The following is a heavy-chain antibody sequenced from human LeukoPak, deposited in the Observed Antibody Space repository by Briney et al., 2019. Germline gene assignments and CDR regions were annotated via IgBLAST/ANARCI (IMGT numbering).Heavy chain of an antibody. V-gene: IGHV4-34*01. D-gene: IGHD3-3*01. J-gene: IGHJ5*02. CDR1: GGSFSGYY. CDR3: ARGLTYYDFWSGYNWFDP. CDR2: INHSGST. Sequence: SSETLSLTCAVYGGSFSGYYWSWIRQPPGKGLEWIGEINHSGSTNYNPSLKSRVTISVDTSKNQFSLKLSSVTAADTAVYYCARGLTYYDFWSGYNWFDPWGQGTLVTVSS.